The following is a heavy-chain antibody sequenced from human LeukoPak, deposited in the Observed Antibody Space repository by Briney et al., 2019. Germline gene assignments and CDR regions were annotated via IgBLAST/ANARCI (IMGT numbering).Heavy chain of an antibody. CDR3: ASSTVTTLGGTDV. D-gene: IGHD4-17*01. CDR2: INSEGSST. J-gene: IGHJ6*02. CDR1: APTLISYW. V-gene: IGHV3-74*01. Sequence: GGCLTLSLAPSAPTLISYWTHWVRQAPGKGLVCVSSINSEGSSTSYADSVKGRFTISRDNAKNTLYLQMNSLRVEDTAVYYCASSTVTTLGGTDVWGQGTTVTVSS.